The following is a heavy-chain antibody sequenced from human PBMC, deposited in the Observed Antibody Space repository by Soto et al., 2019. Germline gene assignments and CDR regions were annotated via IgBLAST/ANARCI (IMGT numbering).Heavy chain of an antibody. Sequence: GDSLTISCKVSGYSFTSYWIGWVRQLPGKGLEWMGIIYPGDSNTRYSPSFQGQVTISADKSISTAYLQWSSLKASDTAMYYCARLFGSNTGSYPDPYWGQGTLVT. J-gene: IGHJ4*02. CDR1: GYSFTSYW. CDR3: ARLFGSNTGSYPDPY. CDR2: IYPGDSNT. V-gene: IGHV5-51*01. D-gene: IGHD1-26*01.